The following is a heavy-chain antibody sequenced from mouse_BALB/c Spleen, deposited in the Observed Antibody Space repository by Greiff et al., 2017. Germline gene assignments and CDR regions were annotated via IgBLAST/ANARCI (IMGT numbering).Heavy chain of an antibody. D-gene: IGHD1-1*01. CDR3: ARALSSSYFDD. CDR1: GFSLTSYR. Sequence: VQLQESGPGLVAPSQSLSITCTVSGFSLTSYRVHWVRQPPGKGLEWLGVIWAGGSTNYNSALMSRLSISKDKSKSQVFLKMNSLQTDDTTMYYCARALSSSYFDDWGQGTTLTVSS. V-gene: IGHV2-9*02. J-gene: IGHJ2*01. CDR2: IWAGGST.